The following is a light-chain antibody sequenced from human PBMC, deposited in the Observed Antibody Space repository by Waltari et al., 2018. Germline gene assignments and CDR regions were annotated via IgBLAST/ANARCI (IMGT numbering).Light chain of an antibody. CDR2: DAS. CDR3: QQRRTWPSIP. V-gene: IGKV3-11*01. Sequence: EIVLTQSPATLSLSPGQRGTLSCKASQSVGVNLAWYQQKPGQAPRLLIYDASNRATGIPARFSGSGSGTDVTLTINSLEPEDFAVYYCQQRRTWPSIPFGQGTRLEI. J-gene: IGKJ5*01. CDR1: QSVGVN.